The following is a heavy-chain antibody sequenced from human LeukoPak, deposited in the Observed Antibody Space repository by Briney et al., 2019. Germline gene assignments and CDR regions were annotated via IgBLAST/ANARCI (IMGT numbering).Heavy chain of an antibody. Sequence: ASVKVSCKASGYTFTSYYMHWVRQAPGQGLEWMGIINPRGGSTSYAQKFQGRVTMTRDTSTSTVYMELSSLRSEDTAVYYCASSTIFGVVIIPYYYYGMDVWGQGTTVTVSS. CDR1: GYTFTSYY. CDR2: INPRGGST. V-gene: IGHV1-46*01. D-gene: IGHD3-3*01. J-gene: IGHJ6*02. CDR3: ASSTIFGVVIIPYYYYGMDV.